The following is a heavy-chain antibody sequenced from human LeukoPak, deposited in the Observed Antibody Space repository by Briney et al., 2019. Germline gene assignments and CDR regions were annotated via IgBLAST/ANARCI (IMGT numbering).Heavy chain of an antibody. V-gene: IGHV1-69*05. J-gene: IGHJ4*02. CDR2: IIPIFGRA. CDR3: ARVFARSGEISGSYFHY. D-gene: IGHD1-26*01. Sequence: GASVKVSCKASGGTFSSYAINWVRRAPGQGPEWMGGIIPIFGRANYAQKFQGRVTMTTDESTSTAYMELSSLRSEDTAVYYCARVFARSGEISGSYFHYWGQGTLVTVSS. CDR1: GGTFSSYA.